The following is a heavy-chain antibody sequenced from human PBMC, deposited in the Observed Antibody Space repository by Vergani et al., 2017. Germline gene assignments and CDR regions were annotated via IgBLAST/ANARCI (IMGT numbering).Heavy chain of an antibody. D-gene: IGHD1-1*01. Sequence: EVELVQSGPEMRKPGESLTISCKGSEYSFGNYWIGWVRQMPGKGLEWMGIIYPTDSDTRYSPSFQGQVTISANKSISTTFLQCDSLKASDTALFYCASNTTYTDSWGQGTLVTVSS. CDR1: EYSFGNYW. CDR3: ASNTTYTDS. J-gene: IGHJ4*02. V-gene: IGHV5-51*03. CDR2: IYPTDSDT.